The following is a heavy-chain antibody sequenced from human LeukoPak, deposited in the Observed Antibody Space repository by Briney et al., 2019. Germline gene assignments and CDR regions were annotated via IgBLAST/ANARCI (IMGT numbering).Heavy chain of an antibody. J-gene: IGHJ4*02. CDR2: ISYDGSNK. CDR1: GFPFSSYG. CDR3: AKDPAGSYDRGYFDY. D-gene: IGHD5-18*01. Sequence: GGSLRLSCAASGFPFSSYGMHWVRQAPGKGLEWVAVISYDGSNKYYADSVKGRFTISRDNSKNTLYLQMNSLRAEDTAVYYCAKDPAGSYDRGYFDYWGQGTLVTVSS. V-gene: IGHV3-30*18.